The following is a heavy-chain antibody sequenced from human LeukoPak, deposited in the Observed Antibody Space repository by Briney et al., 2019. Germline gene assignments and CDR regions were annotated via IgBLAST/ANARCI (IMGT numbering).Heavy chain of an antibody. J-gene: IGHJ4*02. D-gene: IGHD5-12*01. CDR1: GFTVSSNY. CDR3: ATLRFASPFDY. V-gene: IGHV3-9*01. CDR2: ISWNSGSI. Sequence: TGGSLRFSCAASGFTVSSNYMSWVRQAPGKGLEWVSGISWNSGSIGYADSVKGRFTISRDNAKNSLYLQMNSLRAEDTALYYCATLRFASPFDYWGQGTLVTDSS.